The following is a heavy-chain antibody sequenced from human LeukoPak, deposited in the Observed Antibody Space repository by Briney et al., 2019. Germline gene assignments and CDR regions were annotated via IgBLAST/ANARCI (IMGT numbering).Heavy chain of an antibody. V-gene: IGHV4-30-2*01. Sequence: SQTLSLTCAVSGGSISSGGYSWSWIRQPPGKGLEWIVYIYHSGSTYYNPSLKSRVTISVDRSKNQFSLKLSSVTAADTAVYYCARAPSSTSERDPYYFDYWGQGTLVTVSS. J-gene: IGHJ4*02. CDR1: GGSISSGGYS. CDR2: IYHSGST. CDR3: ARAPSSTSERDPYYFDY. D-gene: IGHD2-2*01.